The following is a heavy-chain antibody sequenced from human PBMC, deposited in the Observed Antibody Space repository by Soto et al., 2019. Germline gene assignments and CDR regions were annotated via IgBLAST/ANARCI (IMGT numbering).Heavy chain of an antibody. CDR2: IKQDGIEK. Sequence: PGGSLRLSCAASGFSFSSYWMSWVRQAPGKGLEWVANIKQDGIEKYYVDSVKGRFTISRDNAKNSLYLQMNSLRAEDTAVYYCAREHDYGDYDAFDIWGQGTMVTVSS. CDR1: GFSFSSYW. D-gene: IGHD4-17*01. V-gene: IGHV3-7*03. J-gene: IGHJ3*02. CDR3: AREHDYGDYDAFDI.